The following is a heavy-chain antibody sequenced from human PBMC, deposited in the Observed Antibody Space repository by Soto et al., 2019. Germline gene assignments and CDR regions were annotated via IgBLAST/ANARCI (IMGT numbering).Heavy chain of an antibody. CDR1: GFTFSSYA. J-gene: IGHJ6*02. Sequence: PGGSLRLSCAASGFTFSSYAMHWVRQAPGKGLEWVAVISYDGSNKYYADSVKGRFTISRDNSKNTLYLQMNSLRAEDTAVYYCARDFSPPGYYYGMDVWGQGTTVTVSS. D-gene: IGHD3-3*01. CDR2: ISYDGSNK. CDR3: ARDFSPPGYYYGMDV. V-gene: IGHV3-30-3*01.